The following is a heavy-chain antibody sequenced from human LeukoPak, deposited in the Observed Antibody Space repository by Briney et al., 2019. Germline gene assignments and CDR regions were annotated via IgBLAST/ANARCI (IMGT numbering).Heavy chain of an antibody. D-gene: IGHD3-22*01. CDR2: IYYSGST. CDR1: GGSISSYY. V-gene: IGHV4-59*01. CDR3: ARDGDSSGPYYYFDY. J-gene: IGHJ4*02. Sequence: SETLSLTCAVSGGSISSYYGIWIRQPPGKGLECSGYIYYSGSTKYNRSLKSRVTISADTSKNQFSLKMSSVTAADTAVYYCARDGDSSGPYYYFDYWGQGTLVTVSS.